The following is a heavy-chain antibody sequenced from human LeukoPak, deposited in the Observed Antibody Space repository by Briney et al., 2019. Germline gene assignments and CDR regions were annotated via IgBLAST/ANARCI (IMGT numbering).Heavy chain of an antibody. D-gene: IGHD6-19*01. CDR3: ARRARYSSDWYWFDP. V-gene: IGHV4-34*01. J-gene: IGHJ5*02. CDR1: GGSFSGYY. Sequence: PSETLSLTCAVYGGSFSGYYWSWIRQPPGKGLEWIGEINHSGSTNYNPSLKSRVTISVDTSKNQFSLKLSSVTAADTAVYYCARRARYSSDWYWFDPWGQGTLVTVSS. CDR2: INHSGST.